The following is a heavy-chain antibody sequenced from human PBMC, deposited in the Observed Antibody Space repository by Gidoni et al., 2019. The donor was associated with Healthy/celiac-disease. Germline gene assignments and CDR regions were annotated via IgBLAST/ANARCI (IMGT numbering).Heavy chain of an antibody. CDR1: GFTLSSYA. J-gene: IGHJ4*02. CDR2: ISGSGGST. Sequence: EVQLLESGGGLVQPGGSLSLSCAASGFTLSSYAMSWVRQAPGKGLEWVSAISGSGGSTYYADSVKGRFTISRDNSKNTLYLQMNSLRAEDTAVYYCAKTLYGSGSYYIDWGQGTLVTVSS. D-gene: IGHD3-10*01. V-gene: IGHV3-23*01. CDR3: AKTLYGSGSYYID.